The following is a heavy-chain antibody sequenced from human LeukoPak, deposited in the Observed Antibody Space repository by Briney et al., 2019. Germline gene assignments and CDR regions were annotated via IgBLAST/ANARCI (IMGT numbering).Heavy chain of an antibody. Sequence: ASVEVSCKVSGYTLNELSIHWVRQATGKGLEWMGGFDPEYGETVYAQKFQGRVTMAEDTSTATAYMELSSLRSEDTAVYYCAPLDFWVPSTWGQGTLVTVSS. V-gene: IGHV1-24*01. CDR2: FDPEYGET. J-gene: IGHJ5*02. D-gene: IGHD3-3*01. CDR1: GYTLNELS. CDR3: APLDFWVPST.